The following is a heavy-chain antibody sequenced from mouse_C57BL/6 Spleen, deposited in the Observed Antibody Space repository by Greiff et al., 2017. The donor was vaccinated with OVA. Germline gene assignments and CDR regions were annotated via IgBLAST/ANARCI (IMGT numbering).Heavy chain of an antibody. CDR3: ANAEDAMDY. CDR2: IYPGDGDT. V-gene: IGHV1-82*01. Sequence: VQLQQSGPELVKPGASVKISCKASGYAFSSSWMNWVKQRPGKGLEWIGRIYPGDGDTNYNGKFKGKATLTADKSSSTAYMQLSSLTSEDAAVYFCANAEDAMDYWGQGTSVAVSS. CDR1: GYAFSSSW. J-gene: IGHJ4*01.